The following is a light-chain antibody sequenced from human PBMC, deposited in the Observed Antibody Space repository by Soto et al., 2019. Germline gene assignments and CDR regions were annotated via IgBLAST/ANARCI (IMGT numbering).Light chain of an antibody. CDR2: AAS. CDR1: QSIRNY. J-gene: IGKJ1*01. V-gene: IGKV1-39*01. CDR3: QQTDSTPQT. Sequence: DIQMTQSPSSLSASVGDRVTISCRASQSIRNYVSWYQQKPGTAPKLLIRAASTLQSLIPSRFSGSRSGTDFTLTISSLQIEDFATYFCQQTDSTPQTFGQGTNVEI.